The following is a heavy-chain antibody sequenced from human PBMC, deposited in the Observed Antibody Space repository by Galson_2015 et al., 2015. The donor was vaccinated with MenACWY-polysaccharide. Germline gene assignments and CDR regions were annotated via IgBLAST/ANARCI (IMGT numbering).Heavy chain of an antibody. V-gene: IGHV4-59*01. CDR3: VRVITGTSAYDY. Sequence: IYYSGSSNFNPSLRRRVTMSVATSKNQFSLMLSAVTAADTAVYYCVRVITGTSAYDYWGQGILVTVSS. D-gene: IGHD1-20*01. J-gene: IGHJ4*02. CDR2: IYYSGSS.